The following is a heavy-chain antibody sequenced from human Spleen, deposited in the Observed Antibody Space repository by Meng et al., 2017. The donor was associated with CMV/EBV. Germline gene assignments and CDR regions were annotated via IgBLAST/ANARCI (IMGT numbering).Heavy chain of an antibody. CDR3: ARENWEKYYFDY. Sequence: LSLTCAVSGFTFSTYAMHWVRQAPGKGLEWVAVTSYDGSNQYYTNSVKGRFTISRDNSKNTLYLQIDSLRPEDTAVYYCARENWEKYYFDYWGQGALVTVSS. CDR1: GFTFSTYA. J-gene: IGHJ4*02. D-gene: IGHD1-26*01. V-gene: IGHV3-30-3*01. CDR2: TSYDGSNQ.